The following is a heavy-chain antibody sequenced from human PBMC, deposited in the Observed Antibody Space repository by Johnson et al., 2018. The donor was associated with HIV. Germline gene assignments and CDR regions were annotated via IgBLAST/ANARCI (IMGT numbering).Heavy chain of an antibody. V-gene: IGHV3-20*04. CDR2: INWNGGNT. CDR1: GFTFDEYG. J-gene: IGHJ3*02. Sequence: VQLVESGGGVVRPGGSLRLSCAASGFTFDEYGMSWVRQAPGKGLEWASGINWNGGNTDYADSVKGRFTISRDNAKNSLYLQMNSLRAEDTAVYYCARDVRMDKAFDIWGQGTMVTVSS. D-gene: IGHD2-15*01. CDR3: ARDVRMDKAFDI.